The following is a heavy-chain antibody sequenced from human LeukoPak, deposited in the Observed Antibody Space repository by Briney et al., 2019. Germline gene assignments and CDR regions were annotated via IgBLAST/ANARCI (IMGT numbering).Heavy chain of an antibody. J-gene: IGHJ4*02. CDR1: GPTFSNAW. CDR3: ATASSGLFY. D-gene: IGHD3-16*01. V-gene: IGHV3-15*01. Sequence: PGESIRLSCAAYGPTFSNAWMSWVRQAPGEGLEWDGPIQRKTDGETTEYVAPVKGRFTISRDDSKNTLYLQMSSLKTEDTGVYYCATASSGLFYWGQGTLVTVSS. CDR2: IQRKTDGETT.